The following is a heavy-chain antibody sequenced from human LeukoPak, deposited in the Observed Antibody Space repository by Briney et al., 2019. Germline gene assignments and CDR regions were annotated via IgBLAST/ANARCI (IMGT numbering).Heavy chain of an antibody. J-gene: IGHJ5*02. V-gene: IGHV3-23*01. D-gene: IGHD1-26*01. CDR3: AKSIVGAVYNWFDP. Sequence: GGSLRLSCAASGFTFSSYAMSWVRQAPGKGLEWVSAISGSGGGTYYADSVKGRFTISRDNSKNTLYLQMNSLRAEDTAVYYCAKSIVGAVYNWFDPWGQGTLVTVSS. CDR2: ISGSGGGT. CDR1: GFTFSSYA.